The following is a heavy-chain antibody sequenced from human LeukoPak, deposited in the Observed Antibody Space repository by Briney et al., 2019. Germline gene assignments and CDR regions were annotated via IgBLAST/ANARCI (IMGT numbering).Heavy chain of an antibody. CDR1: GGSFSGYY. V-gene: IGHV4-34*01. Sequence: SETLSLTCAVYGGSFSGYYCSWIRQPPGKGLEWIGEINHSGSTNYNPSLKSRVTISVDTSKNQFSLKLSSVTAADMAVYYCASTPQYYYGSGSYSGWFDPWGQGTLVTVSS. CDR2: INHSGST. D-gene: IGHD3-10*01. J-gene: IGHJ5*02. CDR3: ASTPQYYYGSGSYSGWFDP.